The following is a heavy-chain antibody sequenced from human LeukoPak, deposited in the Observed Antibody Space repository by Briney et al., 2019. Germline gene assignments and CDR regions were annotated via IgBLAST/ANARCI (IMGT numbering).Heavy chain of an antibody. D-gene: IGHD5-18*01. V-gene: IGHV3-33*01. Sequence: PGGSLRLSCAASGFTFSSYGMHWVRQAPGKGLEWVAVIWYDGSNKYYADSVRGRFTISRDNARNSLYLQMNSLRDEDTAVYYCARDQHTAMVYYYYYMDVWGTGTTVTVSS. CDR2: IWYDGSNK. J-gene: IGHJ6*03. CDR3: ARDQHTAMVYYYYYMDV. CDR1: GFTFSSYG.